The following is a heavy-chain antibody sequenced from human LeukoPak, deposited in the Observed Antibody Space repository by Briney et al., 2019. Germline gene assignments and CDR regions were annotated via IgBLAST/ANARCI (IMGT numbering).Heavy chain of an antibody. CDR3: AKDMRFGVRGVIHAFDI. D-gene: IGHD3-10*01. CDR2: ISWNSGSI. CDR1: GFTFDDYA. Sequence: PGGSLRLSCAASGFTFDDYAMHWVRQAPGKGLEWVSGISWNSGSIGYADSVKGRFTISRDNAKNSLYLQMNSLRAEDTALYYCAKDMRFGVRGVIHAFDIWGQGTMVTVSS. V-gene: IGHV3-9*01. J-gene: IGHJ3*02.